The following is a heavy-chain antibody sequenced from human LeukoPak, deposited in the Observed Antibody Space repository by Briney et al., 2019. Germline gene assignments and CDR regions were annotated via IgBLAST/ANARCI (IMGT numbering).Heavy chain of an antibody. D-gene: IGHD4-17*01. CDR2: IKQDGGDE. J-gene: IGHJ4*02. Sequence: GGSLRLACVASGFSFRSYWMTWVRQAPGKGLEWVANIKQDGGDEYYVDSVKGRFTISRDNAKNSLYLQMNSLRAEDTAVYYCARASTTVPNLLDHWGRGTLVTVSS. CDR1: GFSFRSYW. V-gene: IGHV3-7*02. CDR3: ARASTTVPNLLDH.